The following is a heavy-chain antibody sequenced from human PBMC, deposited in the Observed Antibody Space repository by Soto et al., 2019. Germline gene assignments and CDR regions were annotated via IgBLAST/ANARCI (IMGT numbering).Heavy chain of an antibody. CDR1: GFTFSSYA. J-gene: IGHJ4*02. CDR3: ARRGSGSYYDY. Sequence: EVQLLESGGGLVQPGGSLRLSCAASGFTFSSYAMRWVRQAPGKGLEWVSAISGSGDSTYYADSVKGRFTVSRDKSKNTLELQMNSLRAEDTAVYYCARRGSGSYYDYWGQGTLVTVSS. CDR2: ISGSGDST. V-gene: IGHV3-23*01. D-gene: IGHD1-26*01.